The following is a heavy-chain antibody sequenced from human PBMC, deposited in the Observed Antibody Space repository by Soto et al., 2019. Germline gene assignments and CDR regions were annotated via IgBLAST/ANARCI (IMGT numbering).Heavy chain of an antibody. CDR3: ARQGGPGNWFDP. V-gene: IGHV5-10-1*01. D-gene: IGHD1-26*01. CDR1: GYSFTTYW. J-gene: IGHJ5*02. Sequence: EVQLVQSGAEVKKPGESLRISCRGSGYSFTTYWISWVRQMPGKGLEWMGRIDPSDSYTNYSPSFQGHVTISADKSISTAYLQWSSLKASDTAMYYCARQGGPGNWFDPWGQGTLDTVPS. CDR2: IDPSDSYT.